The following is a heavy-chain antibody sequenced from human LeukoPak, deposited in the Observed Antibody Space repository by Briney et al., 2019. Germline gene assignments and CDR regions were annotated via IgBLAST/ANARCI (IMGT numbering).Heavy chain of an antibody. CDR3: ARARNPKIVVVVAANYYYYMDV. Sequence: SVKVSCKASGGTFSSYAISWVRQAPGQGLEWMGGIIPIFGTANYAQKFQGRVTITADESTSTAYMELSSLRSEDTAVYYCARARNPKIVVVVAANYYYYMDVWGKGTTVTVSS. V-gene: IGHV1-69*13. D-gene: IGHD2-15*01. CDR1: GGTFSSYA. CDR2: IIPIFGTA. J-gene: IGHJ6*03.